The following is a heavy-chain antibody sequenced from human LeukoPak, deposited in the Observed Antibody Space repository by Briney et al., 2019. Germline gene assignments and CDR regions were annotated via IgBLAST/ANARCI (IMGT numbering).Heavy chain of an antibody. D-gene: IGHD2-21*01. Sequence: GGSLKLSCAASGFSFSGFGMNWVRQAPGKGLEWISYIGSSGSAGGNIYYAVSVKGRFTVSRDNAKDSLFLQMNSLQDADTAVYYCARAPTPYFTYYMDVWGKGTTVTVSS. V-gene: IGHV3-48*02. J-gene: IGHJ6*03. CDR1: GFSFSGFG. CDR2: IGSSGSAGGNI. CDR3: ARAPTPYFTYYMDV.